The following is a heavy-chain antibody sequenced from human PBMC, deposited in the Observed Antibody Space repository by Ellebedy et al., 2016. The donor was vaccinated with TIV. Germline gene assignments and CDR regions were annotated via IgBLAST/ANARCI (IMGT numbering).Heavy chain of an antibody. CDR2: FDPLDGDT. V-gene: IGHV1-24*01. D-gene: IGHD5-24*01. CDR1: GYTLTELS. CDR3: ATVFDGYRGLDY. Sequence: AASVKVSCKVSGYTLTELSLHWVRQAPGKGLEWMGGFDPLDGDTIYAQKFQGRVTMTEDTSTDTAYMDLSSLRSEDTAVYYCATVFDGYRGLDYWGQGTLVTVSS. J-gene: IGHJ4*02.